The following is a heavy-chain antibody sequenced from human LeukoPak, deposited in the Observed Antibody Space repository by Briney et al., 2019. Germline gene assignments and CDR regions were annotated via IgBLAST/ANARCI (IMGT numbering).Heavy chain of an antibody. D-gene: IGHD3-16*01. CDR3: ARGLGGRRVYYYYGMDV. CDR2: INDGNGNT. CDR1: GYTFTRYA. J-gene: IGHJ6*04. Sequence: ASVKVSCQASGYTFTRYAMHWVRQAPGQRLEWVGWINDGNGNTKYSQKFQGRVTITRDTSASTAYMELSSLRSEDTAVYYCARGLGGRRVYYYYGMDVWGKGTTVTVSS. V-gene: IGHV1-3*01.